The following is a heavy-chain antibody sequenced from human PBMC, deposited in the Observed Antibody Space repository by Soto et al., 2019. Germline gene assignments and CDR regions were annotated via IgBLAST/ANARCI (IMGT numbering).Heavy chain of an antibody. Sequence: SETLSLTCTVSGGSISSGDYYWSWIRQPPGKGLEWIGYIYYSGSTYYNPSLKSRVTISVDTSKNQFSLKLSSVTAADTAVYYCARDPMSRSHREGFDYCGQGTLVTVSS. D-gene: IGHD6-6*01. CDR3: ARDPMSRSHREGFDY. CDR2: IYYSGST. CDR1: GGSISSGDYY. V-gene: IGHV4-30-4*01. J-gene: IGHJ4*02.